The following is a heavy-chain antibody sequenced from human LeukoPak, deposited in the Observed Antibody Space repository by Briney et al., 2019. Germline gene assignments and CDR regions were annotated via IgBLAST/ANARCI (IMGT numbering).Heavy chain of an antibody. CDR3: ATGSGSYYDS. J-gene: IGHJ4*02. Sequence: GGSLRLSCEASTFTFSTYWVHWVRQAPGKGLVWVSYINGDGSTTNYADSVKGRLTISRDNAKNTLYLQMNSLRAEDTAVYYCATGSGSYYDSWGLGTLVTVSS. V-gene: IGHV3-74*01. CDR1: TFTFSTYW. D-gene: IGHD3-10*01. CDR2: INGDGSTT.